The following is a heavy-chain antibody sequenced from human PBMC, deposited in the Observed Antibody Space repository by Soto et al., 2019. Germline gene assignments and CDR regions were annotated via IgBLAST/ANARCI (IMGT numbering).Heavy chain of an antibody. Sequence: ASVKVSCKASGYTFTSYYMHWVRQAPGQGLEWMGIINPSGGSTSYAQKFQGRVTMTRDTSTSTVYMELSSLRSEDTAVYYCARGSSTFGVVYDAFDIWGQGTMVTV. D-gene: IGHD3-3*01. CDR1: GYTFTSYY. CDR2: INPSGGST. J-gene: IGHJ3*02. V-gene: IGHV1-46*01. CDR3: ARGSSTFGVVYDAFDI.